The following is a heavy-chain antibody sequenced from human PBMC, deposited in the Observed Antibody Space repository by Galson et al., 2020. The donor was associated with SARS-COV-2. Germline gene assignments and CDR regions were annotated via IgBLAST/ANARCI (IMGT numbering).Heavy chain of an antibody. CDR3: ARDELQQLGLVADY. D-gene: IGHD6-13*01. CDR2: INPTSGGT. J-gene: IGHJ4*02. V-gene: IGHV1-2*02. Sequence: ASVKVSCKASGYTFTGYYMHWVRQAPGQGLEWMGWINPTSGGTNYAQKFQGRVTMTRDTSISTAYMELSRLRSDDTAVYYCARDELQQLGLVADYWGQGTLVTVSS. CDR1: GYTFTGYY.